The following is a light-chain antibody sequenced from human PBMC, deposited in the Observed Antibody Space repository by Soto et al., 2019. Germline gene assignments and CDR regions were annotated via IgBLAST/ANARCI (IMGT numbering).Light chain of an antibody. CDR3: QQYNNWLSIT. V-gene: IGKV3-15*01. CDR1: QSVRSN. Sequence: EIVLTYSLATPSVYTGERATLSCRASQSVRSNLAWYQQKPGQAPRLLIYGAPTRATGIPARFSGSGPGTEFTLTISSLQSEDFEVYSCQQYNNWLSITCGQETRLEIK. CDR2: GAP. J-gene: IGKJ5*01.